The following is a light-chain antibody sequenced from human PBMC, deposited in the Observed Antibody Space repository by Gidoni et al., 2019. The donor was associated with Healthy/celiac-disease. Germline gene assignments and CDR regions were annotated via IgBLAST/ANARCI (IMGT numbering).Light chain of an antibody. V-gene: IGKV1-39*01. Sequence: DIQMTQSPSSLSASVGDRVTITCRASQSISSYLNWYQQKPGKAPKLLLYAASSLQSGVPSRFSGSGSGTDFTLTISSLQPEDFATYYCQQSYSTPRTFGQXTKVEI. J-gene: IGKJ1*01. CDR2: AAS. CDR1: QSISSY. CDR3: QQSYSTPRT.